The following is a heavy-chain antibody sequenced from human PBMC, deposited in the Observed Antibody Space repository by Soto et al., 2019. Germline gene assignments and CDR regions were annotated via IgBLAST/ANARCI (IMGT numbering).Heavy chain of an antibody. CDR3: ARGARGLYYMDV. Sequence: EVQLVESGGGLVQPGGSLRLSCAASGFTFNSYWMHWVRQAPGKGLVWVSRINGDGSSTNYADSVKGRFTVSRDNAKNTVYLQMNSLRGEDTAVYYCARGARGLYYMDVWGKGTTFTVSS. J-gene: IGHJ6*03. CDR2: INGDGSST. V-gene: IGHV3-74*01. CDR1: GFTFNSYW.